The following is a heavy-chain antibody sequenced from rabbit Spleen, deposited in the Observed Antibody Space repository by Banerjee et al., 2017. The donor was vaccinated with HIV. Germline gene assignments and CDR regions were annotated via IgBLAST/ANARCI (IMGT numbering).Heavy chain of an antibody. CDR1: GFSCSSSDD. CDR2: IAGSSSGFT. Sequence: QSLEESGGGLVQPEGSLTLTCKASGFSCSSSDDICWVRQAPGKGLEWISCIAGSSSGFTYSATWATGRFTISKTSSTTVTLQMTSLTVADTATYFCARDLPDVIGWNFGWWGPGTLVTVS. V-gene: IGHV1S40*01. CDR3: ARDLPDVIGWNFGW. J-gene: IGHJ4*01. D-gene: IGHD1-1*01.